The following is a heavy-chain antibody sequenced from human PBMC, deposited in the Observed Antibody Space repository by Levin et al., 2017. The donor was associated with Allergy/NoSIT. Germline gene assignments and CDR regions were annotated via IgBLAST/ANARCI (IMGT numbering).Heavy chain of an antibody. J-gene: IGHJ4*02. Sequence: GESLKISCAASGVTFSSNAMNWVRQAPGEGLEWVSVISGSGATTFYADSVKGRFTISRDNSKNTLYLQMNTLRAEDTAVYYCAKSRSSPTRDFDYWGQGTLVTVSS. D-gene: IGHD1-14*01. CDR1: GVTFSSNA. V-gene: IGHV3-23*01. CDR3: AKSRSSPTRDFDY. CDR2: ISGSGATT.